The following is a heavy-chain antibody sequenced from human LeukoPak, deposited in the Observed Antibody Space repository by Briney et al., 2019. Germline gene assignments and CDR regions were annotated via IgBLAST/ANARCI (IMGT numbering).Heavy chain of an antibody. CDR2: IGTAGDT. CDR1: GFTFSSYD. J-gene: IGHJ6*02. V-gene: IGHV3-13*01. Sequence: GGSLRLSCAASGFTFSSYDMHWVRQATGKGLEWVSAIGTAGDTYYSGSVKGRFTISRENAKNSLYLQMNSLRAGDTAVYYCARGTKWELLAPFGMDVWGQGTTVTVSS. CDR3: ARGTKWELLAPFGMDV. D-gene: IGHD1-26*01.